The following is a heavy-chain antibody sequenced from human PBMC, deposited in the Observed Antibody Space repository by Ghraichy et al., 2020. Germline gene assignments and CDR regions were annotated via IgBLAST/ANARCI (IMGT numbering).Heavy chain of an antibody. V-gene: IGHV1-46*01. Sequence: ASVKVSCKASGYTFTSYYMHWVRQAPGQGLEWMGLINPSDGSTNYAQKFQGRVAMTSDASTSTIYMELSSLTSEDTAVYSCARAPTVKYYYFDYWGQGTLVTVSS. J-gene: IGHJ4*01. CDR2: INPSDGST. D-gene: IGHD2/OR15-2a*01. CDR3: ARAPTVKYYYFDY. CDR1: GYTFTSYY.